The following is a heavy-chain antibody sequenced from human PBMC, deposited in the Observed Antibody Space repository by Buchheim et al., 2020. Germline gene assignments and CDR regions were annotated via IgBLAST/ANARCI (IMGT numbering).Heavy chain of an antibody. Sequence: QVHLVESGGGVVQPGGSLRLSCGASGFTFRNYGMHWVRQAPGKGLEWVAVISEDGREKYYTDSVKGRFTISRDNSKSTVDLQINSLRHEDAAVYYCVKSRSGYYPRNFYFYMHVWGKGTT. D-gene: IGHD3-3*01. J-gene: IGHJ6*03. CDR3: VKSRSGYYPRNFYFYMHV. CDR2: ISEDGREK. CDR1: GFTFRNYG. V-gene: IGHV3-30*18.